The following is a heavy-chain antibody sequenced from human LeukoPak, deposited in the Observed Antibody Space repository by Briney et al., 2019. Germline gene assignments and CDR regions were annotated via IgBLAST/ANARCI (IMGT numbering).Heavy chain of an antibody. CDR2: IYYSGST. CDR1: GGSISSSSYY. D-gene: IGHD3-10*01. CDR3: ARLVRGVIIAYFDY. J-gene: IGHJ4*02. Sequence: SETLSLTCTVSGGSISSSSYYWGWIRQPPGKGLEWIGSIYYSGSTFYTPSLRSRVTISVDTSKNQFSLRLSSVTAADTAVYYCARLVRGVIIAYFDYWGQGTLVTVSS. V-gene: IGHV4-39*01.